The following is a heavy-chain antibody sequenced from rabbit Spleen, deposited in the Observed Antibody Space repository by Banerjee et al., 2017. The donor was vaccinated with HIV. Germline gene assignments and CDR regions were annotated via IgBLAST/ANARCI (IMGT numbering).Heavy chain of an antibody. Sequence: QEQLVESGGGLVQPEGSLQLSCTASGFSFSDKAVMCWVRRAPGKGLEWIACINAVTGKAVYASWAKGRFTISKTSSTTLTLQMTSLTAADTATYFCARSTYGYDDYGDLYYAAMDLWGPGTLVTVS. D-gene: IGHD2-1*01. CDR1: GFSFSDKAV. V-gene: IGHV1S45*01. CDR2: INAVTGKA. CDR3: ARSTYGYDDYGDLYYAAMDL. J-gene: IGHJ6*01.